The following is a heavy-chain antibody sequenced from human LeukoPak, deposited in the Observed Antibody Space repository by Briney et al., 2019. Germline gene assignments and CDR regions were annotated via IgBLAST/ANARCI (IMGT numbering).Heavy chain of an antibody. Sequence: SETLSLTCAVNGGSFSDYCWSWIRQPPGKGLEWIGEINHSGSTNYNPSLKSRVTISVDTSKNQFSLKLSSVTAADTAVFYCARGSAHFDYWGQGTLVTVSS. D-gene: IGHD3-10*01. V-gene: IGHV4-34*01. J-gene: IGHJ4*02. CDR3: ARGSAHFDY. CDR1: GGSFSDYC. CDR2: INHSGST.